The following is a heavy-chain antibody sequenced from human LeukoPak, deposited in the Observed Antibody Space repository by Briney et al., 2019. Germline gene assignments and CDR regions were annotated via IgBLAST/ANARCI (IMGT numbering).Heavy chain of an antibody. J-gene: IGHJ4*02. CDR1: GFTFSSYW. CDR3: ARGVPYASWSGPHHSDY. CDR2: IKQDGSQK. D-gene: IGHD3-3*01. V-gene: IGHV3-7*01. Sequence: HTGGSLRLSCAASGFTFSSYWMSWVRQAPGKGLEWVANIKQDGSQKYYVDSVKGRFSISRDNAKNSLCLQMNSLRAEDTAVYYCARGVPYASWSGPHHSDYWGQGTLVTVSS.